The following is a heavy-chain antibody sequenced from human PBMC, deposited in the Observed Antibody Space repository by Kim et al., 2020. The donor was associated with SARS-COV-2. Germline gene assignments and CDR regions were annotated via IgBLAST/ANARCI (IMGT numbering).Heavy chain of an antibody. J-gene: IGHJ4*02. V-gene: IGHV3-15*01. CDR1: GFTFSNAW. Sequence: GGSLRLSCAASGFTFSNAWMSWVRQAPGKGLEWVGHIKSKTDGGTTDYAAPVKGRFTISRDDSKNTLYLQMNSLKTEDTAVYYCTTVGTYSSSSLVDYWGQGTLVTVSS. CDR2: IKSKTDGGTT. CDR3: TTVGTYSSSSLVDY. D-gene: IGHD6-6*01.